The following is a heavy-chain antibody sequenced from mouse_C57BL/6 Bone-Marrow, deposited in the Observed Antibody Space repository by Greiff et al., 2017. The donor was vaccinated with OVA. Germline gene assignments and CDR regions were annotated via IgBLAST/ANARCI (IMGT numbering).Heavy chain of an antibody. J-gene: IGHJ1*03. D-gene: IGHD1-1*01. CDR2: IHPNSGST. CDR3: AAYYGSSSWYCDV. CDR1: GYTFTSYW. Sequence: VQLQQPGAELVKPGASVKLSCKASGYTFTSYWMHWVKQRPGQGLEWIGMIHPNSGSTNYNEKFKSKATLTVDKSSSTAYMQLSSLTSEDSAVYYCAAYYGSSSWYCDVWGTGTTVTVSS. V-gene: IGHV1-64*01.